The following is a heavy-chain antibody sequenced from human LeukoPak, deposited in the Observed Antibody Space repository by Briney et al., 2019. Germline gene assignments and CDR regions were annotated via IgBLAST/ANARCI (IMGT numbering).Heavy chain of an antibody. CDR1: GFTFSSYS. V-gene: IGHV3-48*02. Sequence: GVSLRLSCAASGFTFSSYSMNWVRQAPGKGLEWVSYISSSSTTIYYADSVKGRFTISRDNAKNSLYLQINSLRDEDTAVYYCARDAQHLVDLYYYYYYTDVWGKGTTVTVSS. J-gene: IGHJ6*03. CDR2: ISSSSTTI. D-gene: IGHD6-13*01. CDR3: ARDAQHLVDLYYYYYYTDV.